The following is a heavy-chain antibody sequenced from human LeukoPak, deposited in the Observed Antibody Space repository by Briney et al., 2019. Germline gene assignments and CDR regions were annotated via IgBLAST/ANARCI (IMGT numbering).Heavy chain of an antibody. V-gene: IGHV1-18*01. CDR1: GYTFTSYG. CDR2: ISAYKDKT. J-gene: IGHJ4*02. Sequence: ASVKVSCKASGYTFTSYGISWVRQAPGQGLEWIGWISAYKDKTNYAQKLQGRVTMTTDKSTSTAYMELRSLRPDDTAVYYCVRDREESIAVAGTSDYWGQGTLVTVSS. D-gene: IGHD6-19*01. CDR3: VRDREESIAVAGTSDY.